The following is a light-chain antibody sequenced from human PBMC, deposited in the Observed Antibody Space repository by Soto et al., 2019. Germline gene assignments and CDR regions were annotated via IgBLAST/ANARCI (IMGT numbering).Light chain of an antibody. Sequence: DIQMTQSPSTLSASVGDRVTITCRASQKINSWLAWYQQKPGEAPKLLIHDASSLKSGVPSRFSGSGSGTEFTLTISSLQPDDFATYYCQQYNSYSWTFGQGTNVEIK. V-gene: IGKV1-5*01. J-gene: IGKJ1*01. CDR3: QQYNSYSWT. CDR1: QKINSW. CDR2: DAS.